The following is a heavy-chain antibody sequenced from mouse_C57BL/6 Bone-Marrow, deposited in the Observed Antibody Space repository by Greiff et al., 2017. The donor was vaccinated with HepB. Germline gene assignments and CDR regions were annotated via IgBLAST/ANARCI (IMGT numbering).Heavy chain of an antibody. Sequence: EVKVVESEGGLVQPGSSMKLSCTASGFTFSDYYMAWVRQVPEKGLEWVANINYDGSSTYYLDSLKSRFIISKDNAKNILYLQISSLKSEDTATYYCARDKGYSNYVWYFDVWGTGATVTVSS. CDR1: GFTFSDYY. J-gene: IGHJ1*03. CDR2: INYDGSST. V-gene: IGHV5-16*01. CDR3: ARDKGYSNYVWYFDV. D-gene: IGHD2-5*01.